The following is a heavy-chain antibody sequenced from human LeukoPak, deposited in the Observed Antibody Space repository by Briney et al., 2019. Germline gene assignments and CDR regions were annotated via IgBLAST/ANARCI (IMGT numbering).Heavy chain of an antibody. CDR3: AGWGSIAAARLHYG. J-gene: IGHJ6*01. V-gene: IGHV4-59*01. D-gene: IGHD6-13*01. CDR2: IYSSGSN. CDR1: GGSISNYY. Sequence: SETLSLTCTVSGGSISNYYWSWIRQPPRKGLEWIGYIYSSGSNNFNPSLKSRVTISVDTSKNHFSLNLSSGTAADAAVYYCAGWGSIAAARLHYG.